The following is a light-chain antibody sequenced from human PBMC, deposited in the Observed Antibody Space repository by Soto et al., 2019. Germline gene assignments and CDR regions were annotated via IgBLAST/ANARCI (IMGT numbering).Light chain of an antibody. V-gene: IGLV1-40*01. Sequence: QSVLTQPPSVSGAPGQRVTISCTGSSSNIGAGYDVHWYQQLPGTAPKLLIYGNSNRPSGVPDRFSGSKSGTSASLAITGLQAEDEADYDCQSYDSSRSGFVVFGGGTKLTVL. CDR2: GNS. J-gene: IGLJ2*01. CDR1: SSNIGAGYD. CDR3: QSYDSSRSGFVV.